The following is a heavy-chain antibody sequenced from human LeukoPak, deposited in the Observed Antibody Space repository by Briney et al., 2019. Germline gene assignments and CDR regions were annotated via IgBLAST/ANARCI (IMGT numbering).Heavy chain of an antibody. J-gene: IGHJ4*02. V-gene: IGHV4-59*12. Sequence: PSETLSLTCTVSGGSISSYYWSWIRQPPGKGLEWIGYIYYSGSTNYNPSLKSRVTISVDTSKNQFSLKLSSVTAADTAAYYCASSTIFGVVIITPFDYWGQGTLVTVSS. CDR2: IYYSGST. CDR1: GGSISSYY. D-gene: IGHD3-3*01. CDR3: ASSTIFGVVIITPFDY.